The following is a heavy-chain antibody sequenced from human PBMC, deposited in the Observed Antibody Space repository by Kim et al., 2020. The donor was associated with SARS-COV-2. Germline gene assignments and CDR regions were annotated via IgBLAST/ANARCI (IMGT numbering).Heavy chain of an antibody. V-gene: IGHV3-30*04. CDR1: GFTFSSYA. J-gene: IGHJ6*02. D-gene: IGHD2-15*01. CDR3: ARDEDIVVVVAATEKFSRYSGMDV. CDR2: ISYDGSNK. Sequence: GGSLRLSCAASGFTFSSYAMHWVRQAPGKGLEWVAVISYDGSNKYYADSVKGRFTISRDNSKNTLYLQMNSLRAEDTAVYYCARDEDIVVVVAATEKFSRYSGMDVWGQGTTVTVSS.